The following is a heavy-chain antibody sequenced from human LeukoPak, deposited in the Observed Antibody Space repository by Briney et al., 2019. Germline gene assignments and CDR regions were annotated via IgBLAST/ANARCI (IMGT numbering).Heavy chain of an antibody. Sequence: GGSLRLSCAASGFTFSSYAMSWVRQDPGKGLEWVSAISGSGGSTYYADSVKGRFTISRDNSKNTLYLQMNSLRAEDTAVYYCANDKVRKSIAAAGERLDYWGQGTLVTVSS. CDR1: GFTFSSYA. CDR3: ANDKVRKSIAAAGERLDY. V-gene: IGHV3-23*01. CDR2: ISGSGGST. D-gene: IGHD6-13*01. J-gene: IGHJ4*02.